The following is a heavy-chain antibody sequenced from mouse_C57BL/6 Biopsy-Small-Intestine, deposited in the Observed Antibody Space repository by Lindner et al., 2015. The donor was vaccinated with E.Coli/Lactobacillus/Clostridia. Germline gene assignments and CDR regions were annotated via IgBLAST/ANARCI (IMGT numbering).Heavy chain of an antibody. V-gene: IGHV1-62-2*01. J-gene: IGHJ2*01. D-gene: IGHD4-1*01. CDR3: ARHARNWDY. CDR2: FYPGSDTV. CDR1: GYTFIDYT. Sequence: VQLQEVWSWAGETGASVRLSCKASGYTFIDYTIHWVKQRSGQGLEWIGWFYPGSDTVRYNEKFKDKATLTADKSSSTVYMELSRLTSEDSAVYFCARHARNWDYWGQGTTLTVSS.